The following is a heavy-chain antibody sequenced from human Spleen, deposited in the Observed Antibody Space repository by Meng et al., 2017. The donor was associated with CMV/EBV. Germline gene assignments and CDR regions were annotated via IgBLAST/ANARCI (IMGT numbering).Heavy chain of an antibody. Sequence: ASVKVSCKASGYTFTSYGISWVRQAPGQGLEWMGWINPNSGDTHYAQRFQGRVTMTRDTSISMFHMEMSGLTYDDTAIYYCAREGYSAFDHWGQGTLVTVSS. V-gene: IGHV1-2*02. D-gene: IGHD3-16*02. CDR3: AREGYSAFDH. CDR1: GYTFTSYG. CDR2: INPNSGDT. J-gene: IGHJ4*02.